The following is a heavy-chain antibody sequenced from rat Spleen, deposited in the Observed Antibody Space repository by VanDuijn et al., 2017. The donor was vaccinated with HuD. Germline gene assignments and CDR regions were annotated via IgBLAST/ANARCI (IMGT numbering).Heavy chain of an antibody. J-gene: IGHJ2*01. CDR3: ARRHFGYTDYFDY. V-gene: IGHV5-29*01. CDR2: LSYDGTTT. D-gene: IGHD1-4*01. Sequence: EVQLVESGGGLVQPGRSLKLSCAASGFTFSNYGMAWVRQAPTKGLEWVATLSYDGTTTYYRDSVKGRFTISRDVAKSTLFRQMDSLRSEDTATYYCARRHFGYTDYFDYWGQGVMVTVSS. CDR1: GFTFSNYG.